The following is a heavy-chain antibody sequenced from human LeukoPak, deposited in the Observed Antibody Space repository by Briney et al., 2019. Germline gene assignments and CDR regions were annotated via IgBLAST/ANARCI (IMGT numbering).Heavy chain of an antibody. CDR3: AKDHSPLILRSGFRAFDI. D-gene: IGHD3-22*01. J-gene: IGHJ3*02. CDR2: ISYDGSNK. CDR1: GFTFSSYG. Sequence: QSGGSLRLSCAASGFTFSSYGMRWVRQAPGKGLEWVAVISYDGSNKYYADSVKGRFTISRDNSKNTLYLQMNSLRAEDTAVYYCAKDHSPLILRSGFRAFDIWGQGTMVTVSS. V-gene: IGHV3-30*18.